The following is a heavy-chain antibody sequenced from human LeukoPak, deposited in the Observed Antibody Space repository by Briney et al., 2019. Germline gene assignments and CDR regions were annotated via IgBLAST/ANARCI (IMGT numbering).Heavy chain of an antibody. V-gene: IGHV4-39*01. CDR1: GGSISSSSYY. CDR3: ASSGDYSPAYFDY. Sequence: SETLSLTCTVSGGSISSSSYYWGWIRQPPGKGLEWIGSIYYSGSTYYNPSLKSRVTISVDTSKNQFSLKLSSVTAADTAVYYCASSGDYSPAYFDYWGQGTLVTVSS. CDR2: IYYSGST. J-gene: IGHJ4*02. D-gene: IGHD4-17*01.